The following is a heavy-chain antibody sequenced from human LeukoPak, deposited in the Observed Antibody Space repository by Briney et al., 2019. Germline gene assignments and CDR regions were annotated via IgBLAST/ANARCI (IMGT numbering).Heavy chain of an antibody. J-gene: IGHJ4*02. V-gene: IGHV4-34*01. Sequence: SETPSLTCAVYGGSFSGYYWSWIRQPPGKGLEWIGEINHSGSTNYNPSLKSRVTISVDTSKNQFSLKLSSVTAADTAVYYCARFSSSWYGPSDYWGQGTLVTVSS. CDR1: GGSFSGYY. D-gene: IGHD6-13*01. CDR3: ARFSSSWYGPSDY. CDR2: INHSGST.